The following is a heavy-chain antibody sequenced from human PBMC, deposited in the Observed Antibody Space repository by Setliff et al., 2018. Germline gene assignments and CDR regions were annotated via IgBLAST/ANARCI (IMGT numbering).Heavy chain of an antibody. CDR3: AREIRVVVPAAPRYYGMDV. Sequence: ASVKVSCKASGYTFTGYCMHWVRQAPGQGLEWMGWINPNSGGTNYAQKFQGRVTMTRDTSISTAYMELSRLRSDDTAVYYCAREIRVVVPAAPRYYGMDVWGQGTTVTVSS. CDR2: INPNSGGT. J-gene: IGHJ6*02. D-gene: IGHD2-2*01. CDR1: GYTFTGYC. V-gene: IGHV1-2*02.